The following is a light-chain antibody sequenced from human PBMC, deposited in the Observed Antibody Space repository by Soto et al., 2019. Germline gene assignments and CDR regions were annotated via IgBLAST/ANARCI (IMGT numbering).Light chain of an antibody. CDR3: LHRMNWPLT. CDR2: DAS. J-gene: IGKJ5*01. CDR1: ESVSSY. Sequence: DIGVTQSPVTLSLSPGDRATLSCRASESVSSYLLWYQQKPGQDPRLLIYDASERATGIPARFSGSGSETDFTLTISSLEPEDFGVYYCLHRMNWPLTFGQGTRLEI. V-gene: IGKV3-11*01.